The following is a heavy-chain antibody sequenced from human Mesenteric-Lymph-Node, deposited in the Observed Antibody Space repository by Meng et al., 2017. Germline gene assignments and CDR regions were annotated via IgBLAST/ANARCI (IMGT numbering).Heavy chain of an antibody. CDR3: TTDPGGRWPDS. V-gene: IGHV3-15*01. CDR2: IRSKTDGGIT. CDR1: GMSFLNAW. J-gene: IGHJ4*02. D-gene: IGHD4-23*01. Sequence: GGSLRPSCAASGMSFLNAWMTWVRQAPGKGLEWVGRIRSKTDGGITEYAAPVKGRFTISRDDSKNTLYLRMNSLTTEDTAVYYCTTDPGGRWPDSWGQGTLVTVSS.